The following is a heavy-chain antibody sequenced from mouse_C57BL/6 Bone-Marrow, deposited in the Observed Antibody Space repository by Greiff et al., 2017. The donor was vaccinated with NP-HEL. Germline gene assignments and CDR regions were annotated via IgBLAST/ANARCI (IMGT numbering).Heavy chain of an antibody. CDR2: IRLKSDNYAT. CDR1: GFTFSNYW. D-gene: IGHD2-3*01. J-gene: IGHJ2*01. CDR3: TGGDGYYVLLDY. V-gene: IGHV6-3*01. Sequence: EVKLEESGGGLVQPGGSMKLSCVATGFTFSNYWMNWVRQSPEKGLEWVAQIRLKSDNYATHYAESVKGRFTISRDDSKSSVYLQMNNLRAEDTGIYYCTGGDGYYVLLDYWGQGTTLTVSS.